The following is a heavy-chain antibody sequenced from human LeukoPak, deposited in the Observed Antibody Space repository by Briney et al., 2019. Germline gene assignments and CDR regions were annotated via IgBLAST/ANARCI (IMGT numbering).Heavy chain of an antibody. CDR3: ARGGTYDFWSGYYRPFDY. CDR2: ISSSGSTI. D-gene: IGHD3-3*01. CDR1: GFTFSDYY. Sequence: GGSLRLSCAASGFTFSDYYMSWIRQAPGKGLEWVSYISSSGSTIYYADSVKGRFTISRDNAKNSLYLQMNSLRAEDTAVYYCARGGTYDFWSGYYRPFDYWGQGTLVTVSS. J-gene: IGHJ4*02. V-gene: IGHV3-11*01.